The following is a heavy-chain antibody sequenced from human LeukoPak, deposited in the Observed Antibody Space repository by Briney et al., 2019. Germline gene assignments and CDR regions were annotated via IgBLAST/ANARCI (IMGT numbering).Heavy chain of an antibody. CDR1: GYTFTGYF. J-gene: IGHJ2*01. D-gene: IGHD3-22*01. V-gene: IGHV1-2*02. Sequence: ASVMVSCKASGYTFTGYFLHWVRQAPGQGLEWMGWINPNSGGTDYAQKFQGRVTMTRDTSISTAYMELNRLRSDDTAVYYCARLPLRVVVTLWYFDLWGRGTLVTVYS. CDR3: ARLPLRVVVTLWYFDL. CDR2: INPNSGGT.